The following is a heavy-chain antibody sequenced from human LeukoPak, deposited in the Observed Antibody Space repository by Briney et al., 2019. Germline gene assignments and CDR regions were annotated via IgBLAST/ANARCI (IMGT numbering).Heavy chain of an antibody. CDR1: GFTFSSYD. CDR2: ISGSGSST. D-gene: IGHD2-8*01. J-gene: IGHJ4*02. Sequence: PGGSLRLSCAASGFTFSSYDMSWVRQAPGKGLEWVSGISGSGSSTYYADSVKGRFIISRDNSKNTLYLQMNSLRAEDTAVYYCARDRTLVYWGQGTLVTVSS. CDR3: ARDRTLVY. V-gene: IGHV3-23*01.